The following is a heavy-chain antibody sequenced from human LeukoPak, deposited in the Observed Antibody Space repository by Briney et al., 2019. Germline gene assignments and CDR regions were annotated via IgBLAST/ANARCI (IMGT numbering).Heavy chain of an antibody. CDR1: GYTFTSYG. V-gene: IGHV1-18*01. Sequence: ASVKVSCKASGYTFTSYGISWVRQAPGQGLERMGWISAYNGNTNYAQKLQGRVTMTTDTSTSTAYMELRSLRSDDTAVYYCARVDCSSTSCYRLNAFDAFDIWGQGTMVTVSS. J-gene: IGHJ3*02. CDR3: ARVDCSSTSCYRLNAFDAFDI. CDR2: ISAYNGNT. D-gene: IGHD2-2*01.